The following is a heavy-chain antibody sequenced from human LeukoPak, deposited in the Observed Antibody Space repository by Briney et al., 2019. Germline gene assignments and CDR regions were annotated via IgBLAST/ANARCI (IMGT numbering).Heavy chain of an antibody. D-gene: IGHD3-10*01. CDR1: GGSISSSSYY. CDR3: ARGLTMVRGVTDY. J-gene: IGHJ4*02. CDR2: IYYSGST. V-gene: IGHV4-39*07. Sequence: SETLSLTCTVSGGSISSSSYYWGWIRQPPGTGLEWIGSIYYSGSTYYNPSLKSRVTISVDTSKNQFSLKLSSVTAADTAVYYCARGLTMVRGVTDYWGQGTLVTVSS.